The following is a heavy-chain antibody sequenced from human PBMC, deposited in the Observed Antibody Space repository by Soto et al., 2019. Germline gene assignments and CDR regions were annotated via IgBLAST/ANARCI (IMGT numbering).Heavy chain of an antibody. CDR2: MNPNSGNT. CDR1: GYTFTSYD. CDR3: ARERSGGARFDP. D-gene: IGHD3-16*01. V-gene: IGHV1-8*01. Sequence: QVQLVQSGAEVKKPGASVKVSCKASGYTFTSYDINWVRQATGQGLEWMGWMNPNSGNTGYAQKFQGRVTMTRNTSINTAYLALSTLRSEDTAVYYCARERSGGARFDPWGQGTLVTVSS. J-gene: IGHJ5*02.